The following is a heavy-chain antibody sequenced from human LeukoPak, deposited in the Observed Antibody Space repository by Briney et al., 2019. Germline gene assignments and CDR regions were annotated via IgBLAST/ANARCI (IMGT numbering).Heavy chain of an antibody. V-gene: IGHV5-51*01. CDR1: GYSFTNYW. Sequence: GESLKISCKGSGYSFTNYWIAWMRQMPGKGLEWMGIIYPGDSDTIYSPSFPGQVTISADKSISTAYLQWSSLEASDTAMYYCARHSRTGSTYYGMDVWGQGTTVTVSS. CDR3: ARHSRTGSTYYGMDV. J-gene: IGHJ6*02. CDR2: IYPGDSDT. D-gene: IGHD1-7*01.